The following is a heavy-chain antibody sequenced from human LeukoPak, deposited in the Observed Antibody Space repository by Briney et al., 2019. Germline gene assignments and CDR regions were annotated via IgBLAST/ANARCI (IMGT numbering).Heavy chain of an antibody. J-gene: IGHJ5*02. CDR2: IYYSGST. Sequence: SETLSLTCTVSGGSLSSYYWSWIRQPPGKGLEWIGYIYYSGSTNYNPSLKSRVTISVDTSKNQFSLKLSSVTAADTAVYYCARQVSRSICSSTSCYEVVWFDPWGQGTLVTVSS. D-gene: IGHD2-2*01. V-gene: IGHV4-59*08. CDR1: GGSLSSYY. CDR3: ARQVSRSICSSTSCYEVVWFDP.